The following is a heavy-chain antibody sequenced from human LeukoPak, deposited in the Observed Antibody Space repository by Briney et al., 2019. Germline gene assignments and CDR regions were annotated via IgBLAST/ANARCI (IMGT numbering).Heavy chain of an antibody. CDR1: GYTFTSNY. J-gene: IGHJ4*02. V-gene: IGHV1-46*01. CDR3: ARDQEGFDY. Sequence: ASVKVSCKASGYTFTSNYIHWVRQAPGQGLEWMGMICPRDGSTSYAQKFQGRVTVTRDTSTSTVHMELSGLRSEDTAVYYCARDQEGFDYWGQGTLVTVSS. CDR2: ICPRDGST.